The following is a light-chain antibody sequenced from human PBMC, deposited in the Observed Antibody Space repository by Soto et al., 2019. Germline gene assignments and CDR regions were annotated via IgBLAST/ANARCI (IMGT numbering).Light chain of an antibody. CDR1: QSISSY. V-gene: IGKV1-39*01. J-gene: IGKJ1*01. Sequence: DIQMTQSPSSLSASVGDRVTITCRASQSISSYLNWHQQKPGKAPKLLIYAASSLKSGVPSRFSGSGSGTEFSLSISSLQPDDFATYYCQQYNSYSRTFGQGTKGDIK. CDR2: AAS. CDR3: QQYNSYSRT.